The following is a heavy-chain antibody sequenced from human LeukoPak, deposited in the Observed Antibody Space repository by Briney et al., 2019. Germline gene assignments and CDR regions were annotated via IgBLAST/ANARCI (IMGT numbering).Heavy chain of an antibody. CDR2: ISSSGSSI. V-gene: IGHV3-48*03. CDR1: GFTFSSYE. D-gene: IGHD6-19*01. CDR3: ARAGSALPCFDY. J-gene: IGHJ4*02. Sequence: PGGSLRLSCAASGFTFSSYEMNWVRQAAGKGLECVSYISSSGSSIYYADSVKGRFTISRDNAKNSLYLQMNSLRAEDTAVYYCARAGSALPCFDYWGQGTLVTISS.